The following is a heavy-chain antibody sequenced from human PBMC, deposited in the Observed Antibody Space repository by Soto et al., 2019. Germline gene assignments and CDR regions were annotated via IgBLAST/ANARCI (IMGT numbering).Heavy chain of an antibody. V-gene: IGHV3-48*03. CDR2: IDGSGATK. CDR1: GFTFNDFE. J-gene: IGHJ4*02. CDR3: ARGFWRFNY. Sequence: EVQLLESGGGLVQPGGSLRLSCGVSGFTFNDFEMNWVRQAPGKGPEWLAYIDGSGATKKYADSVRGRITISRDNPNNSMFPQMSSLGDADTAIYCCARGFWRFNYWGPGTLVYVS.